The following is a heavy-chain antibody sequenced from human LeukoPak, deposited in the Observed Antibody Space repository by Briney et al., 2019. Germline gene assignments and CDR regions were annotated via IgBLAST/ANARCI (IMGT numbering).Heavy chain of an antibody. CDR2: IYPRDSDT. CDR3: ARHSEVIGAI. Sequence: GESLKISCKASGYTFTHQWIGWVRQKSGSGLAWMGIIYPRDSDTSYSPSFQGHVSISADTSINNAYLEWSRLEGSDTAIYYCARHSEVIGAIWGQGTLVTVCS. J-gene: IGHJ4*02. CDR1: GYTFTHQW. D-gene: IGHD3-22*01. V-gene: IGHV5-51*01.